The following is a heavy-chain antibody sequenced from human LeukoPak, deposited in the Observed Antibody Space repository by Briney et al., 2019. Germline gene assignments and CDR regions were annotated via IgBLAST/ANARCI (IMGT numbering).Heavy chain of an antibody. CDR2: ISAYNGNT. J-gene: IGHJ6*02. V-gene: IGHV1-18*01. CDR3: ARVVYDILTGYYNPPHYYHYYGMDV. Sequence: ASVTVSCKASGYTFTSYGISWVRQAPGQGLEWMGWISAYNGNTNYAQKLQGRVTMTTDTSTSTAYMELRSLRSDDTAVYYCARVVYDILTGYYNPPHYYHYYGMDVWGQGTTVTVSS. D-gene: IGHD3-9*01. CDR1: GYTFTSYG.